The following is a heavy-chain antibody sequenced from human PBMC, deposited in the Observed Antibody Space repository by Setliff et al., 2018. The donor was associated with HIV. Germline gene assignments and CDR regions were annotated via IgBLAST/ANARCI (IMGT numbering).Heavy chain of an antibody. V-gene: IGHV4-38-2*01. J-gene: IGHJ5*02. CDR3: ARAGLTLTDWFDP. CDR1: GYSLTTGHY. Sequence: SETLSLTCAVSGYSLTTGHYWGWIRQTPGKGLEWFGSLYDNWSTHYNPSLKSRVTMSVNASKNQFSLTLTSLTAAATAVYYCARAGLTLTDWFDPWGQGSLVTVSS. CDR2: LYDNWST.